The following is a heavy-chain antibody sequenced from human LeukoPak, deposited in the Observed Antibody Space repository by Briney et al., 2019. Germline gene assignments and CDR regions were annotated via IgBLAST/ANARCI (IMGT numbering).Heavy chain of an antibody. V-gene: IGHV1-18*01. D-gene: IGHD2-15*01. CDR2: ISAYNGNT. Sequence: EASVKVSCKASGYTFTSYGISWVRQAPGQGLEWMGWISAYNGNTNYAQKLQGRVTTTTDTSTSTAYMELRSLRSDDTAVYYCARGVLGYCSGGSCYSLQFDIWGQGTMVTVSS. CDR1: GYTFTSYG. CDR3: ARGVLGYCSGGSCYSLQFDI. J-gene: IGHJ3*02.